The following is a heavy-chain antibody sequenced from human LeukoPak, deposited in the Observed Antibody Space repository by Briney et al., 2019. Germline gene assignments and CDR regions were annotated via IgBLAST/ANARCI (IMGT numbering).Heavy chain of an antibody. Sequence: GGSLRLSCVASGFTFTTYWMHWVRHAPGKGLLWVSRINGDGSNSNYADSVKGRFTISRDNARNTLYLQMNGLRAEDTALYYCARTSPTSHFDFWGQGTLVTVSS. CDR3: ARTSPTSHFDF. CDR1: GFTFTTYW. J-gene: IGHJ4*02. V-gene: IGHV3-74*01. CDR2: INGDGSNS. D-gene: IGHD3-16*01.